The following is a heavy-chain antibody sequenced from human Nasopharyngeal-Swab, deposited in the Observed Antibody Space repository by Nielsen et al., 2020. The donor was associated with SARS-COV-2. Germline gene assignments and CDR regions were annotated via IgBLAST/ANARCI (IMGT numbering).Heavy chain of an antibody. Sequence: ASVKVSCKASGYTFTGYYMHWVRQAPGQGLEWMGRINPNSGGTNYARKFQGRVTMTRDTSITTAYMELSRLRSDDTAVYYCARNDEVVRFGVDYWGQGTLVTVSS. CDR2: INPNSGGT. CDR3: ARNDEVVRFGVDY. D-gene: IGHD3-16*01. CDR1: GYTFTGYY. J-gene: IGHJ4*02. V-gene: IGHV1-2*06.